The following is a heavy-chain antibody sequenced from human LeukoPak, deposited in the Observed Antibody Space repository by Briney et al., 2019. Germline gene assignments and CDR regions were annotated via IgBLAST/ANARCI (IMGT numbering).Heavy chain of an antibody. J-gene: IGHJ4*02. CDR1: GFTFSSYS. V-gene: IGHV3-21*04. CDR3: ARDQYDTWSRRGNFDS. Sequence: GGSLRLSCAASGFTFSSYSMNWVRQAPGKGLEWVSSISSSSSYIYYADSVKGRFTISRDNAKNSLYLEMNSLRVEDTAVFYCARDQYDTWSRRGNFDSWGQGTLVIVSS. CDR2: ISSSSSYI. D-gene: IGHD3-3*01.